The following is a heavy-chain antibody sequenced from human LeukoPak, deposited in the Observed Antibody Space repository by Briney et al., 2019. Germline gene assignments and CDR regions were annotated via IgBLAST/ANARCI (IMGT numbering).Heavy chain of an antibody. CDR2: ISYDGSNK. Sequence: GGSLRLSCAASGFTFSSYGMHWVRQAPGKGLEWVAVISYDGSNKYYADSVKGRFTISRDNSKNTLYLQMNSLRAEDTAVYYCAKDRSSSWYVSDFDYWGQGTLVTVSS. V-gene: IGHV3-30*18. J-gene: IGHJ4*02. CDR3: AKDRSSSWYVSDFDY. D-gene: IGHD6-13*01. CDR1: GFTFSSYG.